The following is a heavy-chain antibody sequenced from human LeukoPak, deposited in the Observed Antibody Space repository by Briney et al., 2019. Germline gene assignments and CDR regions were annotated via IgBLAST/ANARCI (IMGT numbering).Heavy chain of an antibody. V-gene: IGHV4-39*07. Sequence: SETLSLTCTVSGGSISSSSYYWGWIRQPPGKGLEWIGSIYYSGSTYYNPSLKSRVTISVDTSKNQFSLKLSSVTAADTAVYYCARGTNGSGSYYRRIYYYYYMDVWAKGPRSPSP. CDR3: ARGTNGSGSYYRRIYYYYYMDV. J-gene: IGHJ6*03. D-gene: IGHD3-10*01. CDR1: GGSISSSSYY. CDR2: IYYSGST.